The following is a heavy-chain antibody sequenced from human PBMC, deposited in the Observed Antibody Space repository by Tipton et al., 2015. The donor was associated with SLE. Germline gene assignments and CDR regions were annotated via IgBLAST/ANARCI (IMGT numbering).Heavy chain of an antibody. V-gene: IGHV4-31*03. CDR1: GGSISSGDYY. Sequence: TLSLTCTVSGGSISSGDYYWTWIRQHPGKGLEWIGDIYYSGSTYYNPSLKSRVTISVDTSKNQFSLKLSSVTAADTAVYYCAIQAVVGATYFDYWGQGTLVTVSS. CDR3: AIQAVVGATYFDY. D-gene: IGHD1-26*01. CDR2: IYYSGST. J-gene: IGHJ4*02.